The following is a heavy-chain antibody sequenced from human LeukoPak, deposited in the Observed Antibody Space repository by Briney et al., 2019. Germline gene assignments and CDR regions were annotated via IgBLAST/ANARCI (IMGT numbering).Heavy chain of an antibody. CDR2: IRQDGSEK. Sequence: GGSLRLSCAASGFTFSNYWMSWVRQAPGRGLEWVANIRQDGSEKLYVDSVKGRFIISRDHAKNSLYLQMDGLRAEDTAVYYCARDPQIWFGELFCAFDIWGQGTMVTVSS. CDR1: GFTFSNYW. J-gene: IGHJ3*02. V-gene: IGHV3-7*01. CDR3: ARDPQIWFGELFCAFDI. D-gene: IGHD3-10*01.